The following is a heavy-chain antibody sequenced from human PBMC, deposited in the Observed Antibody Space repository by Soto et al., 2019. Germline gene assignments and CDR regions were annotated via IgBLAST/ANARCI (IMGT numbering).Heavy chain of an antibody. J-gene: IGHJ6*01. Sequence: GGSLRLSSAASVFTFSNYVRHWVRQDPGKGVEWVGVIWYDGSNKYYADSVKGRFTISRDNSKNTLYLQMNSLRAEDTAVYYCAKDTADYYYYGMDVWGQGTTVTVSS. CDR2: IWYDGSNK. D-gene: IGHD5-18*01. CDR1: VFTFSNYV. CDR3: AKDTADYYYYGMDV. V-gene: IGHV3-33*06.